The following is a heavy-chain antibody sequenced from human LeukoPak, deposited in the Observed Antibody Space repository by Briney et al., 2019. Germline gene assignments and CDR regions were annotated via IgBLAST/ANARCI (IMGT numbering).Heavy chain of an antibody. V-gene: IGHV4-38-2*02. J-gene: IGHJ4*02. CDR2: IYHSGST. CDR3: ARDLHEYYYDQFDY. Sequence: SETLSLTCTVSGYSISSGYYWCWTRQPPGKGLEWIGSIYHSGSTYYNPSLKSRVTISVDTSKNQFSLKLSSVTAADTAVYYCARDLHEYYYDQFDYWGQGTLVTVSS. D-gene: IGHD3-22*01. CDR1: GYSISSGYY.